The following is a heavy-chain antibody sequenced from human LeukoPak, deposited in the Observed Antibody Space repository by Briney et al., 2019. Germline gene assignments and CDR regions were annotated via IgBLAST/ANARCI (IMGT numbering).Heavy chain of an antibody. J-gene: IGHJ4*02. V-gene: IGHV1-2*06. CDR1: GYSFTSYY. Sequence: ASVKVSCKASGYSFTSYYIHWVRQAPGQGLEWMGRINPSSGGTNYAQKFQGRVTMTRDTSITTAYMGLSSLRSEDTAVYCVGGAPNWGFDFWGQGTLVTVSS. CDR2: INPSSGGT. CDR3: GGAPNWGFDF. D-gene: IGHD7-27*01.